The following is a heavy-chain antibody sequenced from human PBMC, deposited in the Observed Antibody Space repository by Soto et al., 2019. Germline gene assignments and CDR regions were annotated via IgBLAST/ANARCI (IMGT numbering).Heavy chain of an antibody. V-gene: IGHV4-38-2*01. Sequence: SETLSLTCAASVHSISSCFYCWGRLRPPQGQGLGWIGRIYHSGSTYYKPSLKSRVTMPVDTSKNQLSRKLSSVTAADTAVYYCARYGYSYSATFFDYWGQGTRVTVSS. J-gene: IGHJ4*02. D-gene: IGHD5-18*01. CDR1: VHSISSCFYC. CDR3: ARYGYSYSATFFDY. CDR2: IYHSGST.